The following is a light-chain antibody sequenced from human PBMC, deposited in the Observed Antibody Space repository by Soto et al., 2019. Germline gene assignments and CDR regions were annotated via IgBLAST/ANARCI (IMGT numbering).Light chain of an antibody. CDR2: DNN. CDR3: ATWDGSLPGEV. CDR1: SSNIGNNY. Sequence: QSVLTQSPSVSAAPGQKVTISCSGSSSNIGNNYVSWYQQLPGTAPKLLIYDNNKRPSGIPDRFSGSKSGTSGTLDITGLQTGEEAAYYCATWDGSLPGEVFGGGATVTVL. V-gene: IGLV1-51*01. J-gene: IGLJ2*01.